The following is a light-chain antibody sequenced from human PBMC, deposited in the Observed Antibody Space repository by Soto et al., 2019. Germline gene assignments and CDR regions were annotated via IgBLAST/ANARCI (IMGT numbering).Light chain of an antibody. CDR3: QQYGSSPWT. Sequence: EIVMTQSPGTLSVSPGERATLSCRASQRISANLAWYQQKPGQAPRLLIYAASTRATGIPARFSGSGSGTDFTLTISRLEPEDFAVYHCQQYGSSPWTFGQGTKVDIK. CDR1: QRISAN. J-gene: IGKJ1*01. V-gene: IGKV3-20*01. CDR2: AAS.